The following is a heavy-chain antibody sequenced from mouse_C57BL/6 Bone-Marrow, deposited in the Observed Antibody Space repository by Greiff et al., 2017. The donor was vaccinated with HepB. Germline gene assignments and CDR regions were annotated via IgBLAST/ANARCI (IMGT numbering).Heavy chain of an antibody. CDR2: IYPGGGYT. V-gene: IGHV1-63*01. D-gene: IGHD3-2*02. J-gene: IGHJ1*03. CDR1: GYTFTNYW. CDR3: ARSRGSSGYRYFDV. Sequence: VQGVESGAELVRPGTSVKMSCKASGYTFTNYWIGWAKQRPGHGLEWIGDIYPGGGYTNYNEKFKGKATLTADKSSSTAYMQFSSLTSEDSAIYYCARSRGSSGYRYFDVWGTGTTVTVSS.